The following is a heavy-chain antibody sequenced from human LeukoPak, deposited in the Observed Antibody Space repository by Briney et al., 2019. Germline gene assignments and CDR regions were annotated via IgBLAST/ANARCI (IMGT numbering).Heavy chain of an antibody. CDR2: INPNSGGT. J-gene: IGHJ6*03. CDR3: ARDPRYCSSTSCYSSYYMDV. V-gene: IGHV1-2*02. D-gene: IGHD2-2*01. CDR1: GYTFTGYY. Sequence: ASVKVSCTASGYTFTGYYMHWVRQAPGQGLEWMGWINPNSGGTNYAQKFQGRVTMTRDTSISTAYMELSRLRSDDTAVYYCARDPRYCSSTSCYSSYYMDVWGKGTTVTVSS.